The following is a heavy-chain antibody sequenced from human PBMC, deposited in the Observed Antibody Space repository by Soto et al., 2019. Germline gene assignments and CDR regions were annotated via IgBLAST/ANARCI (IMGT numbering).Heavy chain of an antibody. CDR2: IWYDGSNK. D-gene: IGHD6-13*01. CDR3: ARDSEAAAGVYYYGMDV. Sequence: PGGSLRLSCAASGFTFSSYGMHWVRQAPGKGLEWVAVIWYDGSNKYYADSVKGRFTISRDNSKNTLYLQMNSLRAEDTAVYYCARDSEAAAGVYYYGMDVWGQGTTVTVSS. V-gene: IGHV3-33*01. CDR1: GFTFSSYG. J-gene: IGHJ6*02.